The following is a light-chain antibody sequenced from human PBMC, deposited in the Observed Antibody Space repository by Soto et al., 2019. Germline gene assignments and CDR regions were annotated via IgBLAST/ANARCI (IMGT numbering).Light chain of an antibody. CDR1: QGISSY. CDR3: LQVNSYPLT. CDR2: AAS. J-gene: IGKJ4*01. Sequence: DIQLTQSPSFLSASVGGRVTITCRANQGISSYLAWYQQTPGRAPKLLIYAASTLQSGVPSRFSGSGCGTEFTLTISSLQPEDFATYYCLQVNSYPLTFGGGTKVEIK. V-gene: IGKV1-9*01.